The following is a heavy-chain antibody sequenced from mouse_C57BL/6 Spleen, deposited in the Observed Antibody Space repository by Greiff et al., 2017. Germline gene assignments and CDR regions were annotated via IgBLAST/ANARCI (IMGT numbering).Heavy chain of an antibody. CDR2: INPYNGGT. J-gene: IGHJ1*03. D-gene: IGHD1-1*01. CDR1: GYTFTDYY. CDR3: ATRSSYSYFDV. V-gene: IGHV1-26*01. Sequence: EVQLQQSGPELVKPGASVKISCKASGYTFTDYYMNWVKQSHGKSLEWIGDINPYNGGTSYNQKFKGKATLTVDKSSSTAYMELRSLTSEDSAVYYCATRSSYSYFDVWGTGTTLTVSS.